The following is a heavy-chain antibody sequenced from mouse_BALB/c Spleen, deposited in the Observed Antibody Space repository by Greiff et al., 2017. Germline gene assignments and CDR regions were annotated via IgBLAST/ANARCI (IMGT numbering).Heavy chain of an antibody. D-gene: IGHD1-1*01. CDR3: ALYYEGYYYAMDY. V-gene: IGHV14-3*02. CDR1: GFNIKDTY. Sequence: DVQLQESGAELVKPGASVKLSCTASGFNIKDTYMHWVKQRPEQGLEWIGRIDPANGNTKYDPKFQGKATITADTSSNTAYLQLSSLTSEDTAVYYCALYYEGYYYAMDYWGQGTSVTVSS. CDR2: IDPANGNT. J-gene: IGHJ4*01.